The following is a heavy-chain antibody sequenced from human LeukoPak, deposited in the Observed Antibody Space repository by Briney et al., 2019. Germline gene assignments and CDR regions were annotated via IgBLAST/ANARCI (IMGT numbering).Heavy chain of an antibody. CDR1: GSTFSSYA. J-gene: IGHJ3*02. Sequence: PGRSLRLSCAASGSTFSSYAMHWVRQAPGKGLEWVAVISYDGSNKYYADSVKGRFTISRDNSKNTLYLQMNSLRAEDTAVYYCARLGDNWNDDGHDAFDIWGQGTMVTVSS. CDR3: ARLGDNWNDDGHDAFDI. D-gene: IGHD1-1*01. CDR2: ISYDGSNK. V-gene: IGHV3-30-3*01.